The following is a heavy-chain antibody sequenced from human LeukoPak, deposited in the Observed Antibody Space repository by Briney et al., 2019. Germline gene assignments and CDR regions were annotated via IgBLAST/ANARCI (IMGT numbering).Heavy chain of an antibody. J-gene: IGHJ2*01. Sequence: SETLSLTCTVSGGSISSSSYYWGWIRQPPGKGLEWIGSIYYSGCTYYNPSLKSRVTISVDTSKNQFSLKLSSVTAADTAVYYCARHRETALRLGFDLWGRGTLVTVSS. CDR1: GGSISSSSYY. CDR2: IYYSGCT. CDR3: ARHRETALRLGFDL. V-gene: IGHV4-39*01. D-gene: IGHD1-14*01.